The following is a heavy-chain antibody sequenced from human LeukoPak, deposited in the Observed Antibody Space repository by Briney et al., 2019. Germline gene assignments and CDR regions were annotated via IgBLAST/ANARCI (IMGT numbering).Heavy chain of an antibody. D-gene: IGHD3-22*01. CDR3: VRSAFHAGSGNYYDY. J-gene: IGHJ4*02. V-gene: IGHV3-74*01. Sequence: GGSLRLSCAASGFSFSTQRMHWVRQAPGKGLVWVSYINIDERITGYADSVKGRFTISRDNAKNTLYLQMNSLRAEDTAVYYCVRSAFHAGSGNYYDYWGQGTLVTVSS. CDR1: GFSFSTQR. CDR2: INIDERIT.